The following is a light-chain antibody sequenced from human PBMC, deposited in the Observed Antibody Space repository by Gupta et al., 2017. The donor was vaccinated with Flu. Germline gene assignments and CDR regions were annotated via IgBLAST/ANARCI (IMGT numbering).Light chain of an antibody. CDR2: QDS. J-gene: IGLJ3*02. V-gene: IGLV3-1*01. Sequence: SYELTQPPSVSVSPGQTASIPCSGDKWGDKYACWYQQKPGQSPVLVIYQDSKRPSGIPERFSGSNSWNTATLTISGTQAMDEADYYCQAWDSTLRVFGGGTKLTVL. CDR3: QAWDSTLRV. CDR1: KWGDKY.